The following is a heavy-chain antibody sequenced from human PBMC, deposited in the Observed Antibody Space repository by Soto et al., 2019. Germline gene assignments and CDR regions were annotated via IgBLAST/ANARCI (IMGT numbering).Heavy chain of an antibody. CDR3: ARGRYLDY. J-gene: IGHJ4*02. D-gene: IGHD1-26*01. V-gene: IGHV1-18*01. CDR1: GYTFTTYG. CDR2: ISAYNANT. Sequence: QVHLVQSGAEVKKPGASVKVSCKASGYTFTTYGIAWVRQAPGQGLEWMGWISAYNANTDYAQRLQGRVTITTDTSTSTAHMELRSLRSADPAVYYCARGRYLDYWGQGTLVTVSS.